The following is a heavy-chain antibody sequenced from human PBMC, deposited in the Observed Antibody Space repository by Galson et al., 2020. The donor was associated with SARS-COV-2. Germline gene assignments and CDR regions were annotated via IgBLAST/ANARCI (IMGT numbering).Heavy chain of an antibody. J-gene: IGHJ6*03. D-gene: IGHD3-9*01. CDR3: ARAGGYHVILDGYKDYYYSMDV. Sequence: GESLKISCAASGFTFSSYSMNWVRQAPGKGLEWVSSISSSSSYIYYADSVKGRFTISRDNAKNSLYLQMNSLRAEDTAVYYCARAGGYHVILDGYKDYYYSMDVRSEGTTVTVSS. V-gene: IGHV3-21*01. CDR2: ISSSSSYI. CDR1: GFTFSSYS.